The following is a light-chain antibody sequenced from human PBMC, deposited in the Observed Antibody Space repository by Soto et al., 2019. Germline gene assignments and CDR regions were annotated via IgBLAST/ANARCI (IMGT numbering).Light chain of an antibody. V-gene: IGLV2-14*01. CDR2: GVT. J-gene: IGLJ1*01. Sequence: QSVLTQRASVSGSPGQSITISCTGTSSNVGAYNYVSWYQQHPGEAPKLIIYGVTNRPSGVSYRFSGSKSDYTASLTISGPQAEDEADYYCSSYSTSFFYVFGTGTKVTVL. CDR3: SSYSTSFFYV. CDR1: SSNVGAYNY.